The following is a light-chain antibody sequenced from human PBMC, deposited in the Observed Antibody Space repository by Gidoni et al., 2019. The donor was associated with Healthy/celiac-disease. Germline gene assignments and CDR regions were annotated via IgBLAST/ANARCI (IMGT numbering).Light chain of an antibody. CDR2: WAS. Sequence: DIVMTHSPYSLAVSLGERATINCKSSQSVLYSSNNKIYLAWYQQKQGQPPKLLIDWASTRESGVPDRFSGSGSGTDFTLTISSLEAEDVAVYYCQQYYSTLTFGQGTKLEIK. J-gene: IGKJ2*01. V-gene: IGKV4-1*01. CDR3: QQYYSTLT. CDR1: QSVLYSSNNKIY.